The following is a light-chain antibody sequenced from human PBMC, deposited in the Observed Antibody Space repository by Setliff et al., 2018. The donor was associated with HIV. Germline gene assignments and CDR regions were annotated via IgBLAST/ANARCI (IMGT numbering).Light chain of an antibody. CDR3: QAWDSSIYV. CDR1: KLGDKY. V-gene: IGLV3-1*01. Sequence: YELTQPPSVSVSPGQTASITCSGDKLGDKYACWYQQKPGQSPVLVIYQDSKRPSGIPERFSGSNSGNTATLTISGTQAMDEADYYCQAWDSSIYVFGTGTRSPS. CDR2: QDS. J-gene: IGLJ1*01.